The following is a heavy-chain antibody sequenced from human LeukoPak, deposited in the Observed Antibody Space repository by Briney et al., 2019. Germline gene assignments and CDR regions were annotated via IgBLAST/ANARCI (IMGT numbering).Heavy chain of an antibody. CDR2: ISAYNGNT. J-gene: IGHJ4*02. Sequence: GPVKVSCKASGYTFTGYYIHWVRQAPGQGLEWMGWISAYNGNTNYAQKLQGRVTMTTDTSTSTAYMELRSLRSDDTAVYYCARSQRMLFDYWGQGTLVTVSS. CDR1: GYTFTGYY. CDR3: ARSQRMLFDY. D-gene: IGHD2-8*01. V-gene: IGHV1-18*04.